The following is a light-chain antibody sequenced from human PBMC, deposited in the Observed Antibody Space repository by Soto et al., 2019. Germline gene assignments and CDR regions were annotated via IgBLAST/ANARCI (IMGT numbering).Light chain of an antibody. CDR2: RAD. CDR1: SSNIGSNY. Sequence: QSVLTQPPSASGAPGQTVTISCSGRSSNIGSNYVYWYQQLPETAPRLLLYRADQRPSGIPDRFSGSKSCTSASLAISGLRAKDEGGLYCGAWDYTLRGLVFGGGTKLTVL. V-gene: IGLV1-47*01. J-gene: IGLJ2*01. CDR3: GAWDYTLRGLV.